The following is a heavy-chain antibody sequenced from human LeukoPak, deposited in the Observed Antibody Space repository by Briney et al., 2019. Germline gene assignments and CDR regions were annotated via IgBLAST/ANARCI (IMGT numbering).Heavy chain of an antibody. CDR1: GGSISSGDYY. J-gene: IGHJ4*02. CDR3: ARYLAARGSRFDY. CDR2: IYYSGST. D-gene: IGHD6-6*01. V-gene: IGHV4-61*08. Sequence: PSETLSLTCTVSGGSISSGDYYWSWIRQPPGKGLEWIGYIYYSGSTNYNPSLKSRVTISVDTSKNQFSLKLGSVTAADTAVYYCARYLAARGSRFDYWGQGTLVTVSS.